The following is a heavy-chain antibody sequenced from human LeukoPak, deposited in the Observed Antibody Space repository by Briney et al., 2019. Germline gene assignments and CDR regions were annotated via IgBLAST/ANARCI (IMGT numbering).Heavy chain of an antibody. J-gene: IGHJ6*02. CDR3: ARDHVVVPAAVESEEYYYYGMDV. CDR2: IIPIFGTA. Sequence: ASVKVSCKASGGTFTSYAISWVRQAPGQGPEWMGGIIPIFGTANYAQKFQGRVTITADESTSTAYMELSSLRSEDTAVYYCARDHVVVPAAVESEEYYYYGMDVWGQGTTVTVSS. CDR1: GGTFTSYA. D-gene: IGHD2-2*01. V-gene: IGHV1-69*13.